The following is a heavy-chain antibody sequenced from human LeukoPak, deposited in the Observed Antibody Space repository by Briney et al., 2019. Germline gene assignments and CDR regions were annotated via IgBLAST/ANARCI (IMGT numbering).Heavy chain of an antibody. CDR2: ISRSGDTM. V-gene: IGHV3-11*04. J-gene: IGHJ4*02. CDR1: GFTFSDYY. Sequence: GGSLRLSCAASGFTFSDYYMTWIRQVPGKGLEWVSSISRSGDTMYYADSVRGRFTMSRDNAKNSLYLQMNSLRAEDTALYYCAIQMTMIVVVPYFDYWGQGTLVTVSS. D-gene: IGHD3-22*01. CDR3: AIQMTMIVVVPYFDY.